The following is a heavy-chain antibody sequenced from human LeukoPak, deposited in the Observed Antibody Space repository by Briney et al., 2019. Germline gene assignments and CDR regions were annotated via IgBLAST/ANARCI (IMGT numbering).Heavy chain of an antibody. Sequence: SETLSLTCTVSSGSISSSSYYWGWIRQPPGKGLEWIGIINHSGRTYYNPSLKSRVTISVDTSKNQFSLKLSSVAAADTAVYYCARRGIVAYYYYMDVWGKGTTVTISS. CDR2: INHSGRT. CDR3: ARRGIVAYYYYMDV. D-gene: IGHD3-16*02. CDR1: SGSISSSSYY. V-gene: IGHV4-39*07. J-gene: IGHJ6*03.